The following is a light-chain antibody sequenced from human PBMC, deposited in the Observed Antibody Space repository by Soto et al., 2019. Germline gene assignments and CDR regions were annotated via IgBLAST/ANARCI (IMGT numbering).Light chain of an antibody. Sequence: DVVMTQSPLSLPVTLGQPASISCRSSQSLVYSDGNTYLNWFQQRPGQSPRRLIYKVYNRDSGVXDRFRGTGSXTDFTLKMSRVAAEDIGVYYCTQGXNWNGKFGTGTKEDI. CDR3: TQGXNWNGK. V-gene: IGKV2-30*01. CDR1: QSLVYSDGNTY. J-gene: IGKJ1*01. CDR2: KVY.